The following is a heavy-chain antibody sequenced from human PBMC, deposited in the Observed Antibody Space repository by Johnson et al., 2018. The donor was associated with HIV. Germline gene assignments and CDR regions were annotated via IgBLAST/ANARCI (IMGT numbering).Heavy chain of an antibody. V-gene: IGHV3-64*01. J-gene: IGHJ3*02. Sequence: VQLLESGGGLVQPGGSLRLSCAAYGFTFSSYAMHWVRQAPGKGLEYVSAISSNGGSTYYANSVKGRFTISRDNSKNTLYLQMGSLRAEDMAVYYCAKDVQVRGIVLMVTLFDAFDIWGQGTMVTVSS. CDR3: AKDVQVRGIVLMVTLFDAFDI. CDR2: ISSNGGST. CDR1: GFTFSSYA. D-gene: IGHD2-8*01.